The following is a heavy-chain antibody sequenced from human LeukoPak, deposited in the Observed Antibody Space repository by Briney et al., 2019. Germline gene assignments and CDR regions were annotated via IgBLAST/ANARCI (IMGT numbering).Heavy chain of an antibody. CDR3: ARDARPRITMIVVVMGY. CDR1: GNTFPRYD. CDR2: ISAYNGNT. D-gene: IGHD3-22*01. V-gene: IGHV1-18*01. J-gene: IGHJ4*02. Sequence: ASVKVSCKASGNTFPRYDINWLRQAPGQGLEWMGWISAYNGNTNYAQKLQGRVTMTTDTSTSTAYMELRSLRSDDTAVYYCARDARPRITMIVVVMGYWGQGTLVTVPS.